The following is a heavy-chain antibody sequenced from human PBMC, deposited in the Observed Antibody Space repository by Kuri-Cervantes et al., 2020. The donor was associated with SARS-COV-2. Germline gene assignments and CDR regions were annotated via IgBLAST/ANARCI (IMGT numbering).Heavy chain of an antibody. V-gene: IGHV3-21*01. D-gene: IGHD1-26*01. CDR2: ISSSSSYI. CDR3: ARDKWELGAFDI. Sequence: LSLTCAASGFTFSSYSMNWVRQAPGKGLEWVSSISSSSSYIYYADSVKVRFTISRDNAKNSLYLQMNSLRAEDTAVYYCARDKWELGAFDIWGQGTMVTVSS. CDR1: GFTFSSYS. J-gene: IGHJ3*02.